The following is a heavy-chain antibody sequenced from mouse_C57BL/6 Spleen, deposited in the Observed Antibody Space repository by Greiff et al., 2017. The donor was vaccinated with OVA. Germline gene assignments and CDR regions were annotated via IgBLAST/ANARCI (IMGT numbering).Heavy chain of an antibody. D-gene: IGHD3-1*01. CDR2: INYDGSST. J-gene: IGHJ2*01. CDR3: ARDRGLYYFDY. Sequence: EVHLVESEGGLVQPGSSMKLSCTASGFTFSDYYMAWVRQVPEKGLEWVANINYDGSSTYYLDSLKSRFIISRDNAKNILYLQMSSLKSEDTATYYCARDRGLYYFDYWGQGTTLTVSS. V-gene: IGHV5-16*01. CDR1: GFTFSDYY.